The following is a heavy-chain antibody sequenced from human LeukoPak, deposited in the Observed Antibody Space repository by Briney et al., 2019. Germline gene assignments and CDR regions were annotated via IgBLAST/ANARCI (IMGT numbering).Heavy chain of an antibody. Sequence: GGSLRLSCAASGFTFSSYSMNWVRQAPGKGLEWVSSISSSSSYIYYADSVKGRFTISRDNAKNSLYLQMNSLRAEGTAVYYCARVDYCSGGSCYFYWGQGTLVTVSS. V-gene: IGHV3-21*01. D-gene: IGHD2-15*01. CDR2: ISSSSSYI. CDR1: GFTFSSYS. J-gene: IGHJ4*02. CDR3: ARVDYCSGGSCYFY.